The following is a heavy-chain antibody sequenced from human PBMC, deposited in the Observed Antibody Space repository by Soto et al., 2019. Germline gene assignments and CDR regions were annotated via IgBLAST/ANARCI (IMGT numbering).Heavy chain of an antibody. Sequence: GGSLRLSCAASGFTVSSNYMSWVRQAPGKGLEWVSVIYSGGSTYYADSVKGRFTISRDNSKNTLYLQMNSLRAEDTAVYYCARAPRGHYYGSGGYLKRGPDAFDIWGQGTMVTVSS. CDR3: ARAPRGHYYGSGGYLKRGPDAFDI. V-gene: IGHV3-53*01. J-gene: IGHJ3*02. D-gene: IGHD3-10*01. CDR1: GFTVSSNY. CDR2: IYSGGST.